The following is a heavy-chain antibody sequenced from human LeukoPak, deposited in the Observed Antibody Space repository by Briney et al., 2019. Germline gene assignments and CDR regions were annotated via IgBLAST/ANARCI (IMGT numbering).Heavy chain of an antibody. CDR2: TSSDGSNK. J-gene: IGHJ5*02. D-gene: IGHD3-22*01. CDR1: GFTFSDYG. Sequence: GGSLRLSCAASGFTFSDYGMHWVPLAPGKGLEWVGVTSSDGSNKFYADSVKGRFTVSRDNSKNTLYLQMNSLRAEDTAVYYCARDNDPDYSSSPGWFDLWGQGTLVTVSS. V-gene: IGHV3-30*06. CDR3: ARDNDPDYSSSPGWFDL.